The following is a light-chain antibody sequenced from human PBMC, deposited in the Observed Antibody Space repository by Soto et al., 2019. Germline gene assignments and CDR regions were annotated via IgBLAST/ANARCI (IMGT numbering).Light chain of an antibody. V-gene: IGLV2-23*01. CDR1: NSDVGTHNL. J-gene: IGLJ1*01. CDR3: CSYALL. Sequence: QSVLTQPASVSGSPGQSITISCTGTNSDVGTHNLVSWYQQHPGKAPKLIIYEGTKRPSGVSNCFSGSKSGNTASLTISGLQAEDEADYYCCSYALLFGTGTKVTVL. CDR2: EGT.